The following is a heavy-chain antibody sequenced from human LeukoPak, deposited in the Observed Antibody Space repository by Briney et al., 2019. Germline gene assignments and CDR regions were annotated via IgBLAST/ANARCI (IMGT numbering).Heavy chain of an antibody. D-gene: IGHD4-23*01. Sequence: SETLSLTCTVSGYSISSGYYWGWIRQPPGKGLEWIGSIYHSGSTYYNPSLKSRVTISVDTSKNQFSLKLSSVTAADTAVYYCARAPGYGGTAWAFDIWGQGTMVTVSS. V-gene: IGHV4-38-2*02. CDR3: ARAPGYGGTAWAFDI. CDR2: IYHSGST. CDR1: GYSISSGYY. J-gene: IGHJ3*02.